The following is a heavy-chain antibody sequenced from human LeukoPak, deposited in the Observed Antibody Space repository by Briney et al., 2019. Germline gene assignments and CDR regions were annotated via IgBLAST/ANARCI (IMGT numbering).Heavy chain of an antibody. CDR1: GFTFSSYA. J-gene: IGHJ4*02. CDR2: ISSNGGST. Sequence: GGPLRLSCAASGFTFSSYAMHWVRQAPGKGLEYVSAISSNGGSTYYANSVKGRFTISRDNSKNTQYLQMGSLRAEDMAVYYCARGQYYYDSSGPQAPVDYWGQGTLVTVSS. D-gene: IGHD3-22*01. V-gene: IGHV3-64*01. CDR3: ARGQYYYDSSGPQAPVDY.